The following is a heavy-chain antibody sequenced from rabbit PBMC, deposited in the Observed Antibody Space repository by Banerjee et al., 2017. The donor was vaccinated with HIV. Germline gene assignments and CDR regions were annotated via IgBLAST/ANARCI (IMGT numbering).Heavy chain of an antibody. CDR3: ARDRDWNYGL. CDR2: INTSSGNT. Sequence: QLEESGGDLVKPEGSLTLTCTASGFSFSNGYVMCWVRQAPGKGLEWIACINTSSGNTVYATWAKGRFTISKASWTTVTLQMTSLTAADTATYFCARDRDWNYGLWGPGTLVTVS. J-gene: IGHJ4*01. CDR1: GFSFSNGYV. V-gene: IGHV1S45*01. D-gene: IGHD2-1*01.